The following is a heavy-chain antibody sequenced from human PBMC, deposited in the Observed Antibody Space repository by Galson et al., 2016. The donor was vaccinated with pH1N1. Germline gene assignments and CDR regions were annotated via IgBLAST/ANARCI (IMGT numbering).Heavy chain of an antibody. Sequence: SLRLSCAASGFTFSHYWMSWVRQAPGKGLEWVANIKENGSEKHYLDSVKGRFTISRDNAKHSVSLQLDSLRAEDTAVYYCAGHLFSASESPFEYWGQGALVTVSS. CDR1: GFTFSHYW. V-gene: IGHV3-7*01. D-gene: IGHD3-16*01. J-gene: IGHJ4*02. CDR3: AGHLFSASESPFEY. CDR2: IKENGSEK.